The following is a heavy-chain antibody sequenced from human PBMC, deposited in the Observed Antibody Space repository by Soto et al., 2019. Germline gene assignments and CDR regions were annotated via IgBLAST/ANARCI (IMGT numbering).Heavy chain of an antibody. V-gene: IGHV4-59*08. CDR1: GGSISPPY. Sequence: PSETLSLTCTVSGGSISPPYWTWVRRPPGKGLEWVGYVYYTGTTMYNPSLKSRLTISVDRSKNKVSLNLTSVTAADTALYICARLGGYYQALDHWGQGTLVTVSS. CDR3: ARLGGYYQALDH. CDR2: VYYTGTT. D-gene: IGHD3-3*01. J-gene: IGHJ4*02.